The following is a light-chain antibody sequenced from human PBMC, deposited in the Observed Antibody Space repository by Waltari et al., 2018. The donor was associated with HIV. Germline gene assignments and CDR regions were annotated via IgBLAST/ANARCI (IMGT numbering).Light chain of an antibody. CDR1: SSDVGSYNL. V-gene: IGLV2-23*02. CDR3: CSYAGSSTPVV. Sequence: QSALTQPASVSGSPGQSITISCTGPSSDVGSYNLVSWYQQHPGKAPKLMIYEVSQRPSGVSNRFSGSKSDNTASLTISGLQAEDEADYYCCSYAGSSTPVVFGGGTKLTVL. J-gene: IGLJ2*01. CDR2: EVS.